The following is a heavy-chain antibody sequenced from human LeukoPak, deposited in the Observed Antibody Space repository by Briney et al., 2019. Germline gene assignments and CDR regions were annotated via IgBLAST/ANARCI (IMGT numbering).Heavy chain of an antibody. J-gene: IGHJ4*02. V-gene: IGHV4-34*01. D-gene: IGHD6-13*01. CDR3: ARGRSSSWYSRAPNFDY. CDR2: INHSGST. Sequence: PSETLSLTCAVYGGSFSGYYWSWIRQPPGKGLEWMGEINHSGSTNYNPSLKSRVTISVDTSKNQFSLKLSSVTAADTAVYYCARGRSSSWYSRAPNFDYWGQGTLVTVSS. CDR1: GGSFSGYY.